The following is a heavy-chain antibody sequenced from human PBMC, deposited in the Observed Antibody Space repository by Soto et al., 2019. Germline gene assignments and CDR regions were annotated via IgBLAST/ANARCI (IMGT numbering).Heavy chain of an antibody. V-gene: IGHV1-69*13. J-gene: IGHJ6*02. CDR3: ARGRDYVWGSYRTPNYYYYGMDV. Sequence: SVRFSYNASGGTFSSYGISWVRQAPGQGLEWMGGIIPIFGTANYAQKFQGRVTITADESTSTAYMELSSLRSEDTAVYYCARGRDYVWGSYRTPNYYYYGMDVWGQGTTVTVSS. D-gene: IGHD3-16*02. CDR1: GGTFSSYG. CDR2: IIPIFGTA.